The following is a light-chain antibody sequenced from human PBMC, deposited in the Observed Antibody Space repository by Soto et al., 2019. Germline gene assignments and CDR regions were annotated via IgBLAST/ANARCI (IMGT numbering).Light chain of an antibody. V-gene: IGKV1-5*03. Sequence: DIQMPQSPSILSASVGDSFTITCRASQRISIWLAWYQQKPGKAPKLLIYAASSLESGVPSRFSGSGSGTEFTLTISSLQPDDFATYYCHHYNTYSTVGQGNKVDIK. J-gene: IGKJ1*01. CDR1: QRISIW. CDR2: AAS. CDR3: HHYNTYST.